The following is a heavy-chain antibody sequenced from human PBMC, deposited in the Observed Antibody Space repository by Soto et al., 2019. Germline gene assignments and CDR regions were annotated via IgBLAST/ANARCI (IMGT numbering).Heavy chain of an antibody. CDR1: GYTYTTFW. CDR3: ARLYCSSSTCDSWFDP. V-gene: IGHV5-10-1*01. D-gene: IGHD2-2*01. CDR2: IDPRDSYT. J-gene: IGHJ5*02. Sequence: ESLQISCTGFGYTYTTFWISWVRQMPGRGLEWMGRIDPRDSYTNYSPSFQGHVTISVDKSISTAYLQWGSLKASDTAMYYCARLYCSSSTCDSWFDPWGQGTLVTVSS.